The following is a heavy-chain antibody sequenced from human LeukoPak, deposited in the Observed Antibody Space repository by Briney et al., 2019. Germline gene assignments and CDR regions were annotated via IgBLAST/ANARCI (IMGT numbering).Heavy chain of an antibody. Sequence: GASVKVSCKASGYTFTTYDINWVRQATGQGLEWMGWISAYNGDTNSAQKLQGRVSMTTDTSTNTAYMELRSLRSDDTAVYYCVRDPTAAASTDDWFDPWGQGTLVTVSS. J-gene: IGHJ5*02. D-gene: IGHD6-13*01. CDR1: GYTFTTYD. V-gene: IGHV1-18*01. CDR3: VRDPTAAASTDDWFDP. CDR2: ISAYNGDT.